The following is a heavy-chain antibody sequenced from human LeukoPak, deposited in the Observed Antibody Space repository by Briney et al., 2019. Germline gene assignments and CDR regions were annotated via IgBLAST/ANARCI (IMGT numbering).Heavy chain of an antibody. V-gene: IGHV3-7*01. J-gene: IGHJ4*02. Sequence: PGGSLRLSCAASGFTFSSYGMSWVRQAPGRGLEWVANIKQDGSEKYYVDSVKGRFTISRDNAKNSLYLQMNSLRAEDTAVYYCARDVVNYYDSSGYYWDWGQGTLVTVSS. CDR2: IKQDGSEK. CDR1: GFTFSSYG. D-gene: IGHD3-22*01. CDR3: ARDVVNYYDSSGYYWD.